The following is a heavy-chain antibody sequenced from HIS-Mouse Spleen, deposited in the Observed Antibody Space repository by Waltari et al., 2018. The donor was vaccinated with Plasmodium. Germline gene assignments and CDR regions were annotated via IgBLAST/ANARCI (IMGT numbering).Heavy chain of an antibody. CDR3: ARDRRLAFDY. CDR1: GFTFSSYA. CDR2: ISYDGSNK. D-gene: IGHD2-15*01. J-gene: IGHJ4*02. Sequence: QVQLVESGGGVVQPGRSLRLSCAASGFTFSSYAMRWVRQAPGKGLEWVAVISYDGSNKYYADSVKGRFTISRDNSKNTLYLQMNSLRAEDTAVYYCARDRRLAFDYWGQGTLVTVSS. V-gene: IGHV3-30-3*01.